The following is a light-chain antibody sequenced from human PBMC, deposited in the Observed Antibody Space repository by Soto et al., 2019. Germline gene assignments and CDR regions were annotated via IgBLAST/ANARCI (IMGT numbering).Light chain of an antibody. CDR3: QQYNNWWT. J-gene: IGKJ1*01. CDR1: QSVSSY. Sequence: EFVFTQSPATLSFSPGERATLSCRASQSVSSYLAWYQQKPGQAPRLLIYDASIRATGIPARFSGSGSGTEFTLTINSLPSEDFAVYYCQQYNNWWTFGQGTKVDIK. V-gene: IGKV3-15*01. CDR2: DAS.